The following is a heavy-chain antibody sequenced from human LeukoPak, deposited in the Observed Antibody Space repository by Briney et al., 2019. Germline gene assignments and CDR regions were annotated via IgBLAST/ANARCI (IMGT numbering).Heavy chain of an antibody. V-gene: IGHV1-24*01. CDR2: FDPEDGET. CDR1: GYTLTELS. D-gene: IGHD6-13*01. CDR3: ATVSGQQLVFGKPYYFDY. J-gene: IGHJ4*02. Sequence: ASVKVSCKVSGYTLTELSMHWVRQAPGKGLEWMGGFDPEDGETIYAQKFQGRVTMTEDTSTDTAYMGLSSLRSEDTAVYYCATVSGQQLVFGKPYYFDYWGQGTLVTVSS.